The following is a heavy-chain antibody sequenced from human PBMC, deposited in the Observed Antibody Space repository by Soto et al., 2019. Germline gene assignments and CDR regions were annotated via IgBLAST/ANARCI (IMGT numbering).Heavy chain of an antibody. V-gene: IGHV4-4*02. D-gene: IGHD2-15*01. Sequence: QVQLQESGPGLVKPSETLSLTCAVSGDSFSSGYWWSWVRQPPGKGLQWIGQISQSGTANYNPSLENRVTMSVDKSKKQFSLMLTSGTAADTAVYYCARHGGRFFEYWGQGILVTVSS. CDR2: ISQSGTA. CDR3: ARHGGRFFEY. J-gene: IGHJ4*02. CDR1: GDSFSSGYW.